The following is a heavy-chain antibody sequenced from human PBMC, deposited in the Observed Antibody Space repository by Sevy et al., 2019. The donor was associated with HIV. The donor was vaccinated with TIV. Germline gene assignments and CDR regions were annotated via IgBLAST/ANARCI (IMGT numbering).Heavy chain of an antibody. D-gene: IGHD2-15*01. CDR2: ISGSGGST. CDR1: GFTFSSYA. J-gene: IGHJ4*02. Sequence: GGSLRLSCAASGFTFSSYAMSWFRQAPGKGLEWVSSISGSGGSTYYADSVKGRFTISRDNSKNTLYLQMNSLRAEDTAVYYCAKGSVVAATRDYFDYWGQRTLVTVSS. CDR3: AKGSVVAATRDYFDY. V-gene: IGHV3-23*01.